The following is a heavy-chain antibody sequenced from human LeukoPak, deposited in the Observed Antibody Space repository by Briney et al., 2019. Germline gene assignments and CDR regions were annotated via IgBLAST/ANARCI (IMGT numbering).Heavy chain of an antibody. CDR2: IRFDGTTK. V-gene: IGHV3-30*02. Sequence: GGSLRFSCAAAGFNFSKYGLHWVRQAPGKGLEWVAFIRFDGTTKYYADSVKGRFTISRDNSKNTLYLQMKSLRTEDTAVYYCARHFRVLVGSVADGYFHHWGQGALVTVSS. D-gene: IGHD6-19*01. CDR3: ARHFRVLVGSVADGYFHH. J-gene: IGHJ1*01. CDR1: GFNFSKYG.